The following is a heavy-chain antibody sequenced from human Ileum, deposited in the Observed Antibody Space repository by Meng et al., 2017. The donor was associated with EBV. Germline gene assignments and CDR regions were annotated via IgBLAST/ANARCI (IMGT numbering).Heavy chain of an antibody. CDR3: ARESGRGYSSDY. Sequence: QVEVEHAGAEVKKPGSSGKVSGKASGGPFRNSAISWVRQAPGQVLEWMGGIIPMFGAPDYAQRFQDRVTITADESTSTVYMELNSLRSEDTAVYYCARESGRGYSSDYWGQGTLVTVSS. J-gene: IGHJ4*02. CDR2: IIPMFGAP. CDR1: GGPFRNSA. D-gene: IGHD5-18*01. V-gene: IGHV1-69*01.